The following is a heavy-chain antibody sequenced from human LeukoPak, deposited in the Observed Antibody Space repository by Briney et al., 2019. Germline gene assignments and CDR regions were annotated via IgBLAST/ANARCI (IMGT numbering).Heavy chain of an antibody. J-gene: IGHJ4*02. V-gene: IGHV3-11*04. D-gene: IGHD3-22*01. CDR1: GFTFSDYY. Sequence: GGSLRLSCAASGFTFSDYYMSWIRQAPGKGLEWVSYISSSGSTIYYADSVKGRFTISRDNAKNSLYLQMNSLRAEDTAVYYCARDYYDSSGYPFWEYWGQGTLVTVSS. CDR2: ISSSGSTI. CDR3: ARDYYDSSGYPFWEY.